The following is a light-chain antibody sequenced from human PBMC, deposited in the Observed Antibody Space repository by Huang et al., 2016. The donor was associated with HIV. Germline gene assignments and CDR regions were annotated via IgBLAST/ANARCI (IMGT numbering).Light chain of an antibody. CDR3: LQNFTYPRT. Sequence: AIQLTQSPSSLSASVGERVTITCRASQDITNYLGRYQQNPGKAPKLLIAAASTLRSEVPSRFSGSGSGTDFRLTISRLQPEDFATYFYLQNFTYPRTFGQGTRVEI. CDR1: QDITNY. CDR2: AAS. J-gene: IGKJ1*01. V-gene: IGKV1-6*02.